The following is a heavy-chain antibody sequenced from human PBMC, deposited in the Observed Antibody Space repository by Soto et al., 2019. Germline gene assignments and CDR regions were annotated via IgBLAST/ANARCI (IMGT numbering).Heavy chain of an antibody. V-gene: IGHV3-30-3*01. CDR3: ARDDGDYDY. J-gene: IGHJ4*02. Sequence: QVQLVESGGGVVQPGRSLRLSCAASGFTFSSYAMHWVRQAPGKGLEWVAVISYEGSNKYYADSVKGRFTISRDNSKNTLYLQMNSLRAEDTAVYYCARDDGDYDYWGQGTLVTVSS. CDR2: ISYEGSNK. CDR1: GFTFSSYA. D-gene: IGHD4-17*01.